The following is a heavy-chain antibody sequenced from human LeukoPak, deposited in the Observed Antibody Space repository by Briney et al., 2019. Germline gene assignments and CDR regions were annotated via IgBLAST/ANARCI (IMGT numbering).Heavy chain of an antibody. J-gene: IGHJ5*02. D-gene: IGHD3-10*01. CDR3: ARSRAPYGPAPFDT. V-gene: IGHV4-59*01. CDR2: IYYSRST. CDR1: GGSISSYY. Sequence: KASETLSLTCTGSGGSISSYYWSWIQQPPGKGLEWIGYIYYSRSTNYNPSLTSRVTISVDTSKNQFSLKLSSLTAADTAVYYCARSRAPYGPAPFDTWGQGTLVTVSS.